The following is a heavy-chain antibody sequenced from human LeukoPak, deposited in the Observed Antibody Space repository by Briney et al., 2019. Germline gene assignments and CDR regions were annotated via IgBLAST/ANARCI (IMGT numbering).Heavy chain of an antibody. Sequence: SETLSLTCTVSGGSISSSSYYWGWIRQPPGKGLEWIGSIYYSGSTYYNPSLKSRVTISVDTSKNQFSLKLSSVTAADTAVYYCARPMRGGQLVSPYGYWGQGTLVTVSS. CDR3: ARPMRGGQLVSPYGY. CDR2: IYYSGST. CDR1: GGSISSSSYY. D-gene: IGHD6-6*01. V-gene: IGHV4-39*01. J-gene: IGHJ4*02.